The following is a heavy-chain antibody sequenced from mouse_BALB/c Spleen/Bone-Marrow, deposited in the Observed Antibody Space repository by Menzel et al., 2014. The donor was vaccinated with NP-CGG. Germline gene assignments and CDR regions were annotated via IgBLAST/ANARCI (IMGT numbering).Heavy chain of an antibody. CDR2: IDPSDSYS. V-gene: IGHV1-69*02. CDR3: ARGVVYYYAMDY. Sequence: VQLQQSGAELVKPGASVKLSCKASGYTFTNYWMHWVKQRPGQGLEWIGEIDPSDSYSNYNQNFKGKATLTVDKSPSTAYMQLTSLTSEDSAVYYCARGVVYYYAMDYWGQGTSVTVSS. J-gene: IGHJ4*01. CDR1: GYTFTNYW.